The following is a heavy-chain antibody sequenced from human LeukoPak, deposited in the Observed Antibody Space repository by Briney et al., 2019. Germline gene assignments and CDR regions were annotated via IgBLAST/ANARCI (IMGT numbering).Heavy chain of an antibody. J-gene: IGHJ4*02. CDR3: ARDPQYCGGDCSDGY. CDR1: GFTFTSYT. CDR2: ISGSGSST. D-gene: IGHD2-21*02. V-gene: IGHV3-23*01. Sequence: GGSLRLSCAASGFTFTSYTMTWVRQAPGKGLEWVSSISGSGSSTYYADSVKGRFTISRDNSKNTVHVQMNTLKAEDTAMYFCARDPQYCGGDCSDGYWGQGTLVTVSS.